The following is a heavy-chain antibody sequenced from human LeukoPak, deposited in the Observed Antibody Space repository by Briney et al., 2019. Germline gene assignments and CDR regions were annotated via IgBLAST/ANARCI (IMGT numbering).Heavy chain of an antibody. D-gene: IGHD1-1*01. V-gene: IGHV3-21*04. CDR2: ISTSSNYI. CDR3: ANWIEGRHEKFDY. CDR1: GFTFSNYY. Sequence: PGGSLRLSCAASGFTFSNYYMNWVRQAPGKGLEWVSSISTSSNYIYYADSVKGRFTISRDNSMNTLYLQMTSLRVEDTAVYYCANWIEGRHEKFDYWGQGTLVTVSS. J-gene: IGHJ4*02.